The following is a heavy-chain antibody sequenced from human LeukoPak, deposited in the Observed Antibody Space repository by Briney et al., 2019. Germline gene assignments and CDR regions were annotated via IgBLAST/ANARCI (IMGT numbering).Heavy chain of an antibody. CDR2: INSDGSST. V-gene: IGHV3-74*01. Sequence: GGSLRLSCAASGFTFSSYWMHWVRQAPGKGLVLVSRINSDGSSTSYADSVKGRFTISRDNAKNPLYLQMNSLRAEDTAVYYCATGQGHGMDVWGQGTTVTVSS. CDR1: GFTFSSYW. D-gene: IGHD1-14*01. J-gene: IGHJ6*02. CDR3: ATGQGHGMDV.